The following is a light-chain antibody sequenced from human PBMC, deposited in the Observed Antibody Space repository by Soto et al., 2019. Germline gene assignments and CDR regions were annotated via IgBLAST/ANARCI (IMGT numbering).Light chain of an antibody. CDR2: GAS. CDR1: QSVSSSY. J-gene: IGKJ3*01. V-gene: IGKV3-20*01. Sequence: EIVLTQSPGTLSLSPGERATLSCRASQSVSSSYLAWYQQKPGQAPRLLIYGASGRATGIPDRFSGSGSGTDFTLTISRLEPEDFAVYYCQQYGRSPSFTFGPGPKVDIK. CDR3: QQYGRSPSFT.